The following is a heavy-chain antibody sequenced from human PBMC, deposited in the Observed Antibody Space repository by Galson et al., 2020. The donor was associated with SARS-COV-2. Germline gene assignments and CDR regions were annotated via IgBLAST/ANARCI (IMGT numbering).Heavy chain of an antibody. Sequence: GESLKISCATSGFTFSSFAMHWVRQAPGKGLEWVAVISYDGGNKYYADSVKGRFTISRDNSKNTLYLQMNSLRAEDTAVYYCARALGLVIIPIDYWGQGTLVTVSS. CDR1: GFTFSSFA. J-gene: IGHJ4*02. D-gene: IGHD3-3*01. V-gene: IGHV3-30*03. CDR2: ISYDGGNK. CDR3: ARALGLVIIPIDY.